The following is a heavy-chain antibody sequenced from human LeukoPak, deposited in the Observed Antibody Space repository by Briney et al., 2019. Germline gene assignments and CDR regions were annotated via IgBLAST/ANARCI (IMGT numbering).Heavy chain of an antibody. CDR1: RYSISSGYY. Sequence: SGTLSLTCTVSRYSISSGYYWGWLRPAPGEGVGWIGSRYHSGCTKYTPSLQSRVSISVDTSKIQFSMNLSSVTAADTVVYYCARDPTYYYDDSGFTWGQGTLVTVSS. CDR3: ARDPTYYYDDSGFT. CDR2: RYHSGCT. J-gene: IGHJ4*02. D-gene: IGHD3-22*01. V-gene: IGHV4-38-2*02.